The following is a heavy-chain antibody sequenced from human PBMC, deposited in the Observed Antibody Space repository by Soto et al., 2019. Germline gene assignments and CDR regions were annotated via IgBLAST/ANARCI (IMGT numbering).Heavy chain of an antibody. CDR3: XXXXXXXXFEP. J-gene: IGHJ5*02. CDR1: GGTFSSYT. V-gene: IGHV1-69*02. CDR2: LITILGIA. Sequence: QVQLVQSGAEVKKPGSSVKVSCKASGGTFSSYTISWXXXXXXXGLEWMGRLITILGIANYAQKFQGRVTITADKXXXXXXXXXXXXXXXXXXXXXXXXXXXXXXFEPWGQGTVGTVSS.